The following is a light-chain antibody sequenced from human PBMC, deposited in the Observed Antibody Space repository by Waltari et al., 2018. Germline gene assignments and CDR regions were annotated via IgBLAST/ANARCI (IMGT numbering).Light chain of an antibody. Sequence: DIQMTQYPSSLSPSVGDRVTITCRARQGISNDLAWYQQKPGKVPKLLIYAASSLQSGVPSRFMGSGSGTDSTLTISSLQPEDVATYYCQNYNSAPRTFGQGTKVESK. J-gene: IGKJ1*01. CDR3: QNYNSAPRT. CDR1: QGISND. CDR2: AAS. V-gene: IGKV1-27*01.